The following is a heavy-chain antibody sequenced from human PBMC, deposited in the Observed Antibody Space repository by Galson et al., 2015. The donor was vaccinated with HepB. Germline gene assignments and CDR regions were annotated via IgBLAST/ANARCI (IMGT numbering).Heavy chain of an antibody. Sequence: SVKVSCKASGYTFTAYGINWVRQAPGQGLEWMGWISAHNGNTKYAQKIQGRVTMTTDTSSSTAYMELRCLRSDDTAVYYCVRGIAVASSYYFDYWGQGTRVTVSS. CDR1: GYTFTAYG. D-gene: IGHD6-19*01. CDR3: VRGIAVASSYYFDY. J-gene: IGHJ4*02. CDR2: ISAHNGNT. V-gene: IGHV1-18*04.